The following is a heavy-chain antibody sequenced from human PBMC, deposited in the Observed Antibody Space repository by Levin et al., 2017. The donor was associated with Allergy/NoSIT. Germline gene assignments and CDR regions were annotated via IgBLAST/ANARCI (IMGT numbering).Heavy chain of an antibody. Sequence: SETLSLTCTVSGGSISSYYWSWIRQPPGKGLEWIGYIYYSGSTNYNPSLKSRVTISVDTSKNQFSLKLSSVTAADTAVYYCARGLEIGGYYYGMDVWGQGTTVTVSS. D-gene: IGHD5-24*01. CDR1: GGSISSYY. J-gene: IGHJ6*02. CDR2: IYYSGST. V-gene: IGHV4-59*01. CDR3: ARGLEIGGYYYGMDV.